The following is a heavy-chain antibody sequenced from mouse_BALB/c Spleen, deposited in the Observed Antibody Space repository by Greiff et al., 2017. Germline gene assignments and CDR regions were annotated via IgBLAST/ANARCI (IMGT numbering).Heavy chain of an antibody. Sequence: VQLQQSGPELVRPGASVKMSCKASGYTFTSYWMHWVKQRPGQGLEWIGYINPSTGYTEYNQKFKDKATLTADKSSSTAYMQLSSLTSEDSAVYYCARGEDYYGSHWYFDVWGAGTTVTVSS. J-gene: IGHJ1*01. CDR2: INPSTGYT. CDR3: ARGEDYYGSHWYFDV. V-gene: IGHV1-4*01. CDR1: GYTFTSYW. D-gene: IGHD1-1*01.